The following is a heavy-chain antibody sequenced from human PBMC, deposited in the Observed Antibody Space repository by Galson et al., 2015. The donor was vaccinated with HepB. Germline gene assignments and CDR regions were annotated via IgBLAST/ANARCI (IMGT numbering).Heavy chain of an antibody. CDR3: AKFFQAAVTKGYWYFDL. CDR1: GFTFSNYA. V-gene: IGHV3-23*01. J-gene: IGHJ2*01. CDR2: ISGSGGSST. D-gene: IGHD4-17*01. Sequence: SLRLSCAASGFTFSNYAMSWVRQAPGKGLEWVSAISGSGGSSTYYAASVKGRFTISRDNSKNTLYLQMNSLRAEDTAVYYCAKFFQAAVTKGYWYFDLWGRGTLVTVSS.